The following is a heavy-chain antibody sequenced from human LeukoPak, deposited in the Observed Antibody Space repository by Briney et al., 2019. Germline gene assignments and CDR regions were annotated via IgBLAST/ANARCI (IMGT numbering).Heavy chain of an antibody. CDR3: AKVLSVTTLGY. Sequence: GGSLRLSCAASGFTFSSYAMSWVRQAPGKGLEWVSAISGSSGSTYYADSVKGRFTISRDNSKNTLYLQMNSLRAEDTAVYYCAKVLSVTTLGYWGQGTLVTVSS. CDR2: ISGSSGST. D-gene: IGHD4-17*01. V-gene: IGHV3-23*01. CDR1: GFTFSSYA. J-gene: IGHJ4*02.